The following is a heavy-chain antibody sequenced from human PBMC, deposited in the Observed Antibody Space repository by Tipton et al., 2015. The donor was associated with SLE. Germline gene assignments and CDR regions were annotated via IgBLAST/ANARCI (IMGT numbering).Heavy chain of an antibody. CDR2: IYYSGGT. Sequence: LRLSCSVSGGSITTSSYFWGWIRQPPGKGLEWIGSIYYSGGTFYNPSLKSRLTVSVDTSNNHFYLKLSSVIAADTAIYYCARHRGGTAPRYYFDYWGQGTLVTVSS. J-gene: IGHJ4*02. CDR1: GGSITTSSYF. V-gene: IGHV4-39*01. D-gene: IGHD1-7*01. CDR3: ARHRGGTAPRYYFDY.